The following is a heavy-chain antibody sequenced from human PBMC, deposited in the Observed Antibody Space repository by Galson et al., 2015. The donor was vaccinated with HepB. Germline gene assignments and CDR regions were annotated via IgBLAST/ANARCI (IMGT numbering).Heavy chain of an antibody. D-gene: IGHD3-16*01. V-gene: IGHV3-33*01. CDR1: GFTFSSYG. CDR2: IWYDGSNK. Sequence: SLRLSCAASGFTFSSYGMHWVRQAPDKGLEWVAVIWYDGSNKYHADSVKGRFTISRDNSKNTLYLQMNSLRAEDTAVYYCARDQADWGPGYYFDYWGQGTLVTVSS. CDR3: ARDQADWGPGYYFDY. J-gene: IGHJ4*02.